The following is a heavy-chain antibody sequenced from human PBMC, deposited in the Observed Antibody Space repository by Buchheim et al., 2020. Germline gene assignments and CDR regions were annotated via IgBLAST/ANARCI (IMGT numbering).Heavy chain of an antibody. J-gene: IGHJ6*02. CDR1: GFTFSSYS. CDR3: ASGEQLVQYYYYYGMDV. D-gene: IGHD6-6*01. V-gene: IGHV3-48*04. CDR2: ISSSSSTI. Sequence: EVQLVESGGGLVQPGGSLRLSCAASGFTFSSYSMNWVHQAPGKGLEWVSYISSSSSTIYCADSVMGRFTISRDNAKNSLYLQMNSLRAEDTAVYYCASGEQLVQYYYYYGMDVWGQGTT.